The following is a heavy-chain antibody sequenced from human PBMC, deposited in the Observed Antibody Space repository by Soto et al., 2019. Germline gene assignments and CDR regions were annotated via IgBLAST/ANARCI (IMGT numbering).Heavy chain of an antibody. V-gene: IGHV1-69*13. CDR1: GGTFSSYA. D-gene: IGHD3-22*01. CDR2: IIPIFGTA. CDR3: ARDYDSSGYSRRAFGY. Sequence: ASVKVSCKASGGTFSSYAISWVRQAPGQGLEWMGGIIPIFGTANYAQKFQGRVTITADESTSTAYMELSSLRSEDTAVYYCARDYDSSGYSRRAFGYWGQGTLVTVSS. J-gene: IGHJ4*02.